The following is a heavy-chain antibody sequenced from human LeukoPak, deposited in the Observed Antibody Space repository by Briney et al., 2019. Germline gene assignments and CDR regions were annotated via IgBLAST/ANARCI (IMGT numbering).Heavy chain of an antibody. J-gene: IGHJ4*02. D-gene: IGHD2-15*01. CDR3: AKSGGGTSYPFDY. CDR1: GFTFSAYS. CDR2: IGRSSSTT. Sequence: GPSLRLSCAAAGFTFSAYSMNWVRQAPGKGLEWVSYIGRSSSTTYYADSLKGRFTISRDNAKNSLYLQMNSLRAEDTAVYYCAKSGGGTSYPFDYWGQGTLVTVSS. V-gene: IGHV3-48*04.